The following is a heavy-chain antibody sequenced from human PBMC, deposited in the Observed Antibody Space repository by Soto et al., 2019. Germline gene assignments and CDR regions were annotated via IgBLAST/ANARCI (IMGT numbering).Heavy chain of an antibody. V-gene: IGHV3-23*01. CDR1: GFIFSSYA. Sequence: EVQLLEAGGDLVHPGGSLRLSCAAAGFIFSSYAMNWVRQAPGKGLEWVSIITGSTGSTYYADSVKGRFTISRDNSKNTVYLQMNSLRAEDTAVYYCAKDCSGASCYLGALDSWGQGTLVTVSS. CDR3: AKDCSGASCYLGALDS. J-gene: IGHJ4*02. CDR2: ITGSTGST. D-gene: IGHD2-15*01.